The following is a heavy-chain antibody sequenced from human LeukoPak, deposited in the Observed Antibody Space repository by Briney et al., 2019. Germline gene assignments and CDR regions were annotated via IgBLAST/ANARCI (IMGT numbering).Heavy chain of an antibody. Sequence: GGSLRLSCAASGFTVSSSYMTWVRQAPGKGLEWVSVIYSGDSTYYADSVKGRFTISRDNSKNTLYLQMNSLRAEDTAVYYCARDRVTAVDYYFDYWGQGTQVTVSS. CDR1: GFTVSSSY. D-gene: IGHD2-21*02. CDR2: IYSGDST. CDR3: ARDRVTAVDYYFDY. J-gene: IGHJ4*02. V-gene: IGHV3-66*01.